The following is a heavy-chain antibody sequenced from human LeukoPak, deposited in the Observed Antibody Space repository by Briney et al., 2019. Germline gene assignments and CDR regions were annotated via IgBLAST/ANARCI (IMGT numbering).Heavy chain of an antibody. CDR2: IYTSGST. CDR3: ARGAYFDWLYRLDY. D-gene: IGHD3-9*01. Sequence: SETLSLTCTVSGGSISSGSYYWSWIRQPAGKGLEWIGRIYTSGSTNYNPSLKSRVTISVDTSKNQFSLKLSSVTAADTAVYYCARGAYFDWLYRLDYWGQGTLVTVSS. J-gene: IGHJ4*02. V-gene: IGHV4-61*02. CDR1: GGSISSGSYY.